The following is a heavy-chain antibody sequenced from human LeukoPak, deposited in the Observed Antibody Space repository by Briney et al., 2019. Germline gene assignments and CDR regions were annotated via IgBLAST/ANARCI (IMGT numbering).Heavy chain of an antibody. Sequence: SETLSLTCTVSGGSISSSSYYWGWIRQPPGKGLEWIGSIYYSGSTYYNPSLKSRVTISVDTSKNQFSLKLSSVTAADTAVYYCARSSGSYFVFDYLSQGTLVTVSS. CDR2: IYYSGST. J-gene: IGHJ4*02. CDR3: ARSSGSYFVFDY. CDR1: GGSISSSSYY. V-gene: IGHV4-39*01. D-gene: IGHD1-26*01.